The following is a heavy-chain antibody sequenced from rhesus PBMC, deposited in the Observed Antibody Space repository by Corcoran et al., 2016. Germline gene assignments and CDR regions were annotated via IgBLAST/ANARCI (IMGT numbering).Heavy chain of an antibody. Sequence: QVQLQESGPGLVKPSETLSLTCAVSGGSFSGYYWGWIRQPPGKGLGWIGYISGSRGSTDHNPSLQSRVTSSTDTSKNQFSLKLSSVPAADTAVYYCASQLVYGDYWGQGVLVTVSS. CDR1: GGSFSGYY. D-gene: IGHD6-13*01. CDR2: ISGSRGST. CDR3: ASQLVYGDY. J-gene: IGHJ4*01. V-gene: IGHV4-165*01.